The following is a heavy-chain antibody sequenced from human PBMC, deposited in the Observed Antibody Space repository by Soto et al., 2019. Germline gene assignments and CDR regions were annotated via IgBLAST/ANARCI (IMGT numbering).Heavy chain of an antibody. CDR3: ARGSSGWAHDPFDI. J-gene: IGHJ3*02. CDR2: IYPGDSDT. CDR1: GYSFSVYW. V-gene: IGHV5-51*01. Sequence: GESLKISCXGSGYSFSVYWIGWVRQMPGKGLEWMGIIYPGDSDTRYSPSFQGQVTISADRSISTAYLQWSSLKASDTAMFYCARGSSGWAHDPFDIWGQGTMVTVSS. D-gene: IGHD6-19*01.